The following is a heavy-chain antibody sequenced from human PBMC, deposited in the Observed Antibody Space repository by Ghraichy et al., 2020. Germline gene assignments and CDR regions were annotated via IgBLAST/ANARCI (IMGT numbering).Heavy chain of an antibody. V-gene: IGHV3-23*01. J-gene: IGHJ1*01. D-gene: IGHD3-16*01. CDR2: ITGNSETGSSGKP. Sequence: GGSLRLVCTASGFNFSDYSMGWVRQAPGKGLEWVASITGNSETGSSGKPFLADSLKGRFSISRDNSKNRLYLQMNTLTVDDTATYYCAKGLWFWGSWGQGILITVSS. CDR1: GFNFSDYS. CDR3: AKGLWFWGS.